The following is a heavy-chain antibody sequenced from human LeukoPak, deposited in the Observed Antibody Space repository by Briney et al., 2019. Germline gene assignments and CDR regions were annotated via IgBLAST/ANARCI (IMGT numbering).Heavy chain of an antibody. CDR3: AKDQLNLPSGLTAIDY. D-gene: IGHD2-21*02. CDR1: GFTFSSYA. J-gene: IGHJ4*02. CDR2: ISGSGGST. Sequence: GGSLRLSCAASGFTFSSYAMSWVRQAPGKGLEWVSAISGSGGSTYYADSVKGRFTISRDNSKNTLYLQMNSLRAEDTAVYYCAKDQLNLPSGLTAIDYWGQGTLVTVSS. V-gene: IGHV3-23*01.